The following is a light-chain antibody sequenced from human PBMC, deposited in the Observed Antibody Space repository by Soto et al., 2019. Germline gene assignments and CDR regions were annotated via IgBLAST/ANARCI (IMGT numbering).Light chain of an antibody. CDR1: QSVSSTY. CDR3: QQYGSSPLT. V-gene: IGKV3-20*01. J-gene: IGKJ2*01. CDR2: GAA. Sequence: EIVLTQSPGTLSLSPGERATLSCRASQSVSSTYFAWYQQKPGQALRLLIYGAASRATGIPDRFSGSGSGTDFTLTISRLEPEVFAVYYCQQYGSSPLTFGQGTNLEIK.